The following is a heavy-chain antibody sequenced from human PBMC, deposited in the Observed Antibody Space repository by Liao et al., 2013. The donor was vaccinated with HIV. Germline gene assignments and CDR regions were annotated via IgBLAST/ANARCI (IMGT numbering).Heavy chain of an antibody. CDR1: GGSISSSSYY. CDR3: ARGTGPFQH. J-gene: IGHJ1*01. CDR2: VYNSGST. D-gene: IGHD3/OR15-3a*01. Sequence: QVQLQESGPGLVKPSETLSLTCSVSGGSISSSSYYWGWIRQPPGKGLEWIGSVYNSGSTYYNPSLKSRGTISVDTSKNHFSLKLNSVTAADTAVYYCARGTGPFQHWGQGTLVTVSS. V-gene: IGHV4-39*07.